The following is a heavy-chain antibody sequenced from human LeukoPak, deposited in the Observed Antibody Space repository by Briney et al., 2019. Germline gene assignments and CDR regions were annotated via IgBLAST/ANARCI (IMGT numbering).Heavy chain of an antibody. D-gene: IGHD2-15*01. CDR1: GFTFSSYA. Sequence: GGSLRLSCAASGFTFSSYAMSWVRQAPGKGLEWVSAISGSGGSTYYADSVKGRFTISRDNAKNSLYLQMNSLRAEDTAVYYCARRSCSGGSCYIRHWGQGTLVTVSS. CDR2: ISGSGGST. J-gene: IGHJ1*01. CDR3: ARRSCSGGSCYIRH. V-gene: IGHV3-23*01.